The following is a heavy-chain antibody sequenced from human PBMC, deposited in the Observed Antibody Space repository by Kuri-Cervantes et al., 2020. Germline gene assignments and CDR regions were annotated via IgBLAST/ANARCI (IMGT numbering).Heavy chain of an antibody. Sequence: GGSLRLSCVASGYTFNTFWMTWVRQAPGKGLEWVANIKQDESEKYYVDSVKGRFTISRDNAKNSLYLQMNSLGAEDTAVYYCARDPRGSGVRGFDYWGQGALVTVSS. CDR3: ARDPRGSGVRGFDY. V-gene: IGHV3-7*01. D-gene: IGHD6-19*01. CDR1: GYTFNTFW. CDR2: IKQDESEK. J-gene: IGHJ4*02.